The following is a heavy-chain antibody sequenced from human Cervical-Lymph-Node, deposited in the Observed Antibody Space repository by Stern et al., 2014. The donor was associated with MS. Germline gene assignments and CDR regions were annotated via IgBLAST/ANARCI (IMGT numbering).Heavy chain of an antibody. Sequence: EVQLVESGGGLVQPGRSLRLSCAASGFTFDDYAMHWVRQAPGKGLEWVSGISWNSGSIGYADSVKGRFTNSRDNAKNSLYLQMNSLRAEDTALYYCAKDTWYYDFWSGYYTDWGQGTLVTVSS. CDR1: GFTFDDYA. D-gene: IGHD3-3*01. V-gene: IGHV3-9*01. CDR3: AKDTWYYDFWSGYYTD. CDR2: ISWNSGSI. J-gene: IGHJ4*02.